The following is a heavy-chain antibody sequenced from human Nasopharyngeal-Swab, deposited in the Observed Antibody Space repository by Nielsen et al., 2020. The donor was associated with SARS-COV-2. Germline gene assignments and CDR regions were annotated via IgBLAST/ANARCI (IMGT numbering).Heavy chain of an antibody. V-gene: IGHV3-30*04. D-gene: IGHD3-22*01. J-gene: IGHJ4*02. CDR2: ISYDGSNK. CDR3: ARVSDYYGSSGYYFDY. Sequence: GGSLRLSCAASGFTFSSYAMHWVRQAPGKGLEWVAVISYDGSNKYYADSVKGRFTISRDNSKNTLYLQMNSLRAEDTAVYYCARVSDYYGSSGYYFDYWGQGTLVTVSS. CDR1: GFTFSSYA.